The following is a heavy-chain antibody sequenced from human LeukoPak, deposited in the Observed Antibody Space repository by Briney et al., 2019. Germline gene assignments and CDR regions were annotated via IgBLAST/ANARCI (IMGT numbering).Heavy chain of an antibody. J-gene: IGHJ4*02. Sequence: SVKVSYKASGCSFSSYSISWVRLAPGQGLEGMGRIRANFGTANYAQKLQARVTITTDRSTSQASMELNSQISDHPAVDYCARTYYYDRSGYSLTFVCWGQGTMLTVSS. V-gene: IGHV1-69*08. CDR3: ARTYYYDRSGYSLTFVC. D-gene: IGHD3-22*01. CDR1: GCSFSSYS. CDR2: IRANFGTA.